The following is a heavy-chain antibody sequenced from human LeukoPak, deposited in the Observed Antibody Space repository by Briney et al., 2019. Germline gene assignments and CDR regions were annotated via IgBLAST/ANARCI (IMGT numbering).Heavy chain of an antibody. Sequence: GWSLTLTLAATRLTYHEYRMHGVRQPASKGLEGVSVINWRDGSTGYADSVKGRFTISRDNAKNSMYLQMNSLRAEDTALYYCARGSPIVVVPGDYYYGMDVWGQGTTVTVSS. D-gene: IGHD2-2*01. CDR2: INWRDGST. CDR1: RLTYHEYR. J-gene: IGHJ6*02. CDR3: ARGSPIVVVPGDYYYGMDV. V-gene: IGHV3-20*03.